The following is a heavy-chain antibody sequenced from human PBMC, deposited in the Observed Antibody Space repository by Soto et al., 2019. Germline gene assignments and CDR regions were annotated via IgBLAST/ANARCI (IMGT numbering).Heavy chain of an antibody. CDR3: ARDSGSFPL. V-gene: IGHV3-30-3*01. D-gene: IGHD1-26*01. CDR1: GFTFSSYA. J-gene: IGHJ4*02. Sequence: GGSLRLSCAASGFTFSSYAMHWVRQAPGKGLEWVAVISYDGSNKYYADSVKGRFTISRDNSKNTLYLQMNSLRAEDTAVYYCARDSGSFPLWGQGTLVTVSS. CDR2: ISYDGSNK.